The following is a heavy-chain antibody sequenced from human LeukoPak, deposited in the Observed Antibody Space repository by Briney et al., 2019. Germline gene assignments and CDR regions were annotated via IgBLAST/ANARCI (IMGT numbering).Heavy chain of an antibody. CDR3: ARHPPLHSIKKRTSYFDY. CDR2: INHSGST. CDR1: GGSFSGYY. Sequence: PSGTLSLTCAVYGGSFSGYYWSWIRQPPGKGLEWIGEINHSGSTNYNPSLKSRVTISVDTSKNQFSLKLSSVTAADTAVYYCARHPPLHSIKKRTSYFDYWGQGTLVTVSS. D-gene: IGHD2-21*01. V-gene: IGHV4-34*01. J-gene: IGHJ4*02.